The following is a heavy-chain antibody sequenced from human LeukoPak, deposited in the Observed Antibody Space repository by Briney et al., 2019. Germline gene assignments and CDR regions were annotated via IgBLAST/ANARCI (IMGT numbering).Heavy chain of an antibody. CDR2: INHSGST. J-gene: IGHJ4*02. Sequence: SETLSLTCAVYGGSFSGYYWSWIRQPPGKGLEWIGEINHSGSTNYNPSLKSRVTISVDTSKNQFSLKPSSVTAADTAVYYCAEEDSSGYYHYWGQGTLVTVSS. V-gene: IGHV4-34*01. CDR3: AEEDSSGYYHY. D-gene: IGHD3-22*01. CDR1: GGSFSGYY.